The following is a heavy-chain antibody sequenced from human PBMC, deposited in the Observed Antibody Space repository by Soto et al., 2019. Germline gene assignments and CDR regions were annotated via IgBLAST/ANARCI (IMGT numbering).Heavy chain of an antibody. D-gene: IGHD3-10*01. Sequence: SETLSLTCTVSGGSISSYYWSWIRQPPGKGLEWIGYIYYSGSTNYNPSLKSRVTISVDTSKNQFSLKLSSVTAADTAVYYCARDGYGSGSYYNLGPWGQGTLVTVSS. CDR1: GGSISSYY. V-gene: IGHV4-59*12. CDR2: IYYSGST. CDR3: ARDGYGSGSYYNLGP. J-gene: IGHJ5*02.